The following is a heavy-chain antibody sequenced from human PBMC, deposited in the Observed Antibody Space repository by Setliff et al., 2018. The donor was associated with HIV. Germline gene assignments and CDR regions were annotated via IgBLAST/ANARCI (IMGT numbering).Heavy chain of an antibody. CDR2: INYRGTT. D-gene: IGHD3-22*01. Sequence: PSETLSLTCAVYGGSFSDQYWSWIRQPPGKGLEWIGEINYRGTTNDNPSLRSRVTISVDTSRNQFSLKLNSVTAADTAVYYCARVTRYYDSSGYAFDYWGQGTLVTVSS. V-gene: IGHV4-34*01. J-gene: IGHJ4*02. CDR1: GGSFSDQY. CDR3: ARVTRYYDSSGYAFDY.